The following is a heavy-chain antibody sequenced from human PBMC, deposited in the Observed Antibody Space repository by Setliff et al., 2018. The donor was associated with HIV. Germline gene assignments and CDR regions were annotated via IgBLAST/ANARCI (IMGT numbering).Heavy chain of an antibody. Sequence: SETLSLTCAVYGESFSGFYWNWIRQPPGKGLEWIGYIYYSGNTNYNPSLKSRVTISVDTSKNQFSLKLSSVTAADTAVYYCASSPAWRSDFGLHTFDYWGQGTLVTVSS. CDR2: IYYSGNT. CDR3: ASSPAWRSDFGLHTFDY. CDR1: GESFSGFY. J-gene: IGHJ4*02. D-gene: IGHD2-2*01. V-gene: IGHV4-59*08.